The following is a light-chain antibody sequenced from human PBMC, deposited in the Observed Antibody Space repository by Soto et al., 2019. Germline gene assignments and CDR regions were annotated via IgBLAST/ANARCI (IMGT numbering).Light chain of an antibody. CDR1: QSISSY. CDR2: AAT. J-gene: IGKJ1*01. V-gene: IGKV1-39*01. Sequence: DIQMTQSPSSLSASVGDRVTITCRASQSISSYLNWYQHKPGKAPNLLIYAATTLQSGVPSRFSSSGSGTDFTLTISSLQPEDFATYYCQQSYSNPRTFGQGTKFDIK. CDR3: QQSYSNPRT.